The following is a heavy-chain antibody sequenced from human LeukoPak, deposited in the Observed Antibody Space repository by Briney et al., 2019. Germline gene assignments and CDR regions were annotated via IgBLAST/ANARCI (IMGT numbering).Heavy chain of an antibody. D-gene: IGHD6-13*01. Sequence: SETLSLTCAVYGGSFSGYHWSWIRQPPGEGLEWIGEINHSGSTNYNPSLKSRVTISVDTSKNQFSLKLSSVTAADTAVYYCARGRDFQIAAAGTGWFDPWGQGTLVTVSS. J-gene: IGHJ5*02. CDR1: GGSFSGYH. CDR2: INHSGST. CDR3: ARGRDFQIAAAGTGWFDP. V-gene: IGHV4-34*01.